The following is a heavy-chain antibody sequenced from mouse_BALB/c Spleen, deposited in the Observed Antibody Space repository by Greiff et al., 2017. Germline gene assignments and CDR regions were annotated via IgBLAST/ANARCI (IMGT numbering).Heavy chain of an antibody. CDR1: GFTFSSFG. D-gene: IGHD2-10*02. Sequence: EVQVVESGGGLVQPGGSRKLSCAASGFTFSSFGMHWVRQAPEKGLEWVAYISSGSSTIYYADTVKGRFTISRDNPKNTLFLQMTSLRSEDTAMYYCARKYGNYEDYAMDYWGQGTSVTVSS. CDR3: ARKYGNYEDYAMDY. V-gene: IGHV5-17*02. CDR2: ISSGSSTI. J-gene: IGHJ4*01.